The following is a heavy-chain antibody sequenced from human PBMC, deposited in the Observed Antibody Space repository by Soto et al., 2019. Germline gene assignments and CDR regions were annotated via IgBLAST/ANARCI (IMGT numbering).Heavy chain of an antibody. CDR2: IYYGETT. V-gene: IGHV4-39*01. J-gene: IGHJ4*02. CDR3: ARPSNDCGGDCTFVY. Sequence: QLQESGPGLVKPSETLSLTCTVSGGSISSSSYYWGWIRQPPGKGLEWIGSIYYGETTYYNPSLKSRVTISGDTSKNQFSLTLSSVTAADTAVYYCARPSNDCGGDCTFVYWGQGALVTVSS. D-gene: IGHD2-21*02. CDR1: GGSISSSSYY.